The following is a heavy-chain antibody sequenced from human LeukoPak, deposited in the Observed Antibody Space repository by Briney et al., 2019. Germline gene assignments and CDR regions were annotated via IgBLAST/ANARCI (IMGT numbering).Heavy chain of an antibody. D-gene: IGHD2-2*01. Sequence: SGGSLRLSYAASGFTFSSYWMHWVRQAPGKGLVWVSRINSDGTTSYADSVKGRFTISRDNVKNTLYLQMNSLRAEDTAAYYCARDPIIIVPAALDYWGQGTLVTVSS. J-gene: IGHJ4*02. CDR2: INSDGTT. V-gene: IGHV3-74*01. CDR1: GFTFSSYW. CDR3: ARDPIIIVPAALDY.